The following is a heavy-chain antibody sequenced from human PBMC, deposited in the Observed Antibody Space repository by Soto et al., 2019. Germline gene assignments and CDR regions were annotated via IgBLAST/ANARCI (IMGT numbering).Heavy chain of an antibody. J-gene: IGHJ4*02. CDR3: TRGKLSGCELQPSYFAY. V-gene: IGHV3-49*04. Sequence: GGSLRLSCAASGFPFAENALSWVRQAPGKGLEWVGFIRKKGYGGTTEYAASVRGRFTISRDDSKSIAYLQMNTLKTEDTAIYYCTRGKLSGCELQPSYFAYSGRGTLDTVSS. CDR2: IRKKGYGGTT. D-gene: IGHD1-26*01. CDR1: GFPFAENA.